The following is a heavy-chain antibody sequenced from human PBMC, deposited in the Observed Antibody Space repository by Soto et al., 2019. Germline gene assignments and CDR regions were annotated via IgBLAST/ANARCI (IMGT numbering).Heavy chain of an antibody. V-gene: IGHV1-69*13. CDR1: GGTFSSYA. CDR2: IIPIFGTA. J-gene: IGHJ1*01. CDR3: AREWQWLSQGYFQH. D-gene: IGHD6-19*01. Sequence: AASVKVSCKASGGTFSSYAISWVRQAPGQGLEWMGGIIPIFGTANYAQKFQGRVTITADESTSTAYMELSSLRSEDTAVYYCAREWQWLSQGYFQHWGQGTLVTVSS.